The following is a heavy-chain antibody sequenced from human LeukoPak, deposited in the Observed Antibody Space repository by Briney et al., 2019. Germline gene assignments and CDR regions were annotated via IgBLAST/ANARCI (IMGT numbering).Heavy chain of an antibody. J-gene: IGHJ3*02. CDR3: AKGSIAVADEAFDI. CDR1: GFTFDDYA. D-gene: IGHD6-19*01. Sequence: GRSLRLSCAASGFTFDDYAMHWVRQAPGKGLEWVSGISWNSGSIGYADSVKGRFTISRDNAKNSLYLQMNSLRAEGTALYYCAKGSIAVADEAFDIWGQGTMVTVSS. V-gene: IGHV3-9*01. CDR2: ISWNSGSI.